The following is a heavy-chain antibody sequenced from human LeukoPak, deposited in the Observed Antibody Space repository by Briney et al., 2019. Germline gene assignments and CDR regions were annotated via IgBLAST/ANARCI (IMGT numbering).Heavy chain of an antibody. Sequence: GGSLRLSCSASGFTFISYWMSSVRQAPGKGLEWVAHLKQDGSEKYYVDSVNGRFTISRDNAKNSLYMPMNTLRAEDTAVYYCARADSSIAARLSRSSIFNYYYYMDVWGKGTTVTVSS. D-gene: IGHD6-6*01. CDR1: GFTFISYW. CDR2: LKQDGSEK. J-gene: IGHJ6*03. CDR3: ARADSSIAARLSRSSIFNYYYYMDV. V-gene: IGHV3-7*01.